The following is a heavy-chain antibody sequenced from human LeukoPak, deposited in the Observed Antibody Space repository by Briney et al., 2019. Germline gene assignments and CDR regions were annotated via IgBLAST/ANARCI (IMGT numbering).Heavy chain of an antibody. CDR3: AREERDTARLPYYDH. Sequence: PGGSLRLLCAASGFTFSSYEMNWVRQAPGKGLEWVSYIGGPGSNVYYADSVKGRFTVSRDNAMNSLYLQMNSLRAEDTAVHYCAREERDTARLPYYDHWGQGTLVTVSS. J-gene: IGHJ4*02. CDR1: GFTFSSYE. V-gene: IGHV3-48*03. D-gene: IGHD5-18*01. CDR2: IGGPGSNV.